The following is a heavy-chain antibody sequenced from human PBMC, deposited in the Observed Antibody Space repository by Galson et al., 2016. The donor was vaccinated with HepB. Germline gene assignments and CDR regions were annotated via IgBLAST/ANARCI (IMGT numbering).Heavy chain of an antibody. V-gene: IGHV3-7*01. CDR2: IKDDGSEE. Sequence: SLRLSCAASGFTFSSYAMSWVRQAPGKGLEWVARIKDDGSEEKYVDSVKGRFTISRDNAKNLLYLQMYSLGVEDTAVYYCARVVDYALDNWGQGTLVTVSP. J-gene: IGHJ4*02. D-gene: IGHD4/OR15-4a*01. CDR1: GFTFSSYA. CDR3: ARVVDYALDN.